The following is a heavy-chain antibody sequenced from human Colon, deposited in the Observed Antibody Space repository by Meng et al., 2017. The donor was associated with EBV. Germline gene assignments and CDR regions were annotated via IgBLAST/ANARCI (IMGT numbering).Heavy chain of an antibody. CDR1: GGSINSGDYY. CDR2: IYYTGST. J-gene: IGHJ4*02. V-gene: IGHV4-30-4*01. Sequence: GPSQVSGPGTGKPSHTLSLPFTFSGGSINSGDYYWSWIRQPPGKGLEWIGYIYYTGSTYYNPSLKSRVTISMDTSKNQFSLRLSSVTAADTAVYYCARNYYFDYWGQGTLVTVSS. CDR3: ARNYYFDY.